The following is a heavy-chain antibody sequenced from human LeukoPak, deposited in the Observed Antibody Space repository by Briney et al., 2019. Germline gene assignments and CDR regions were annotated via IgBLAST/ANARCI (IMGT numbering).Heavy chain of an antibody. J-gene: IGHJ4*02. D-gene: IGHD3-10*01. Sequence: GGSLRLSCAASGFSFSRYGMHWVRQAPGKGLEWVAVIWYDGSNKYYADSVKGRFTISRDNSKNTLYLQMNSLRAEDTAVYYCARDKWFGELLYFDYWGQGTLVTVSS. CDR2: IWYDGSNK. CDR1: GFSFSRYG. CDR3: ARDKWFGELLYFDY. V-gene: IGHV3-33*01.